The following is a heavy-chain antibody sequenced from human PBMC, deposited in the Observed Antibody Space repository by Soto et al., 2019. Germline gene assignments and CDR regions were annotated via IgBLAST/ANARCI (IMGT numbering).Heavy chain of an antibody. CDR2: ISGSSGSK. V-gene: IGHV3-11*06. J-gene: IGHJ4*02. CDR1: GFIVNDYY. CDR3: ARDAAEGTTFFDH. Sequence: GGYLRLSCAASGFIVNDYYLSWIRQAPGTGLEWLSNISGSSGSKKYADGGEGRFTISRDNAKKSMYLEMHSLRAEDTAVYYCARDAAEGTTFFDHWGQGTLVTVSS. D-gene: IGHD4-17*01.